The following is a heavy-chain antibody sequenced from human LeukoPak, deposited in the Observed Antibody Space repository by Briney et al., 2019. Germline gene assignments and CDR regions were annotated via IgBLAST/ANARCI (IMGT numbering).Heavy chain of an antibody. CDR3: VNSSPGGGWLVSGNFDY. CDR2: IYYSGST. Sequence: SETLSLTRTVSGGSISSNNYYWGWIRQPPGKGLEWIGSIYYSGSTYYNPSLKSRVTISVDTSKNQFSLKLSSVTAADTAVYYCVNSSPGGGWLVSGNFDYWGQGTLVTVSS. V-gene: IGHV4-39*01. J-gene: IGHJ4*02. D-gene: IGHD6-19*01. CDR1: GGSISSNNYY.